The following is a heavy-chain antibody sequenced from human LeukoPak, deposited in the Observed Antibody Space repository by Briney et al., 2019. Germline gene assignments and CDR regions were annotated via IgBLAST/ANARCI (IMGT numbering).Heavy chain of an antibody. D-gene: IGHD6-19*01. J-gene: IGHJ5*02. CDR3: ARDTDGKPVAGSSGFDP. V-gene: IGHV3-30*02. CDR1: GFTFSSYG. CDR2: IRYDGSNK. Sequence: PGGSLRLSCAASGFTFSSYGMHWVRQAPGKGLEWVAFIRYDGSNKYYADPVKGRFTISRDNSKNTLYLQMNSLRAEDTAVYYCARDTDGKPVAGSSGFDPWGQGTLVTVSS.